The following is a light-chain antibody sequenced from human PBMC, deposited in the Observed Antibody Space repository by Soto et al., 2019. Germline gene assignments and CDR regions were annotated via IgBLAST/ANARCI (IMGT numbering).Light chain of an antibody. CDR2: GAS. CDR1: QSVSSN. V-gene: IGKV3D-15*01. CDR3: QQYNNWPPLT. Sequence: EIVMTQSPATLSVSPGERATLSCRASQSVSSNLAWYQQKPGQAPRLLIYGASTRATGIPARFSGSGSGTEFTLPISSLQSEDFEVYYCQQYNNWPPLTFGGGTKVEI. J-gene: IGKJ4*01.